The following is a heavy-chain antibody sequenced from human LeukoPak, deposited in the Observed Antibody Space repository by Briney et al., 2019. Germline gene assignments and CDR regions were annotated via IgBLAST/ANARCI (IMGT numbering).Heavy chain of an antibody. Sequence: VASVTVSCTASGGTFSSYAISWVRQAPGQGLEWMGRINPNSGGTNYAQKFQGRVTMTRDTSISTAYMELSRLRSDDTAVYYCASPWYNWNDDAFDIWGQGTMVTVSS. CDR1: GGTFSSYA. V-gene: IGHV1-2*06. D-gene: IGHD1-20*01. CDR2: INPNSGGT. CDR3: ASPWYNWNDDAFDI. J-gene: IGHJ3*02.